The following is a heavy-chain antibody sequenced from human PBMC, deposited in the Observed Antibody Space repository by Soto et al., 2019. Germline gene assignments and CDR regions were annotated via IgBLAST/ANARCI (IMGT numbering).Heavy chain of an antibody. J-gene: IGHJ4*02. D-gene: IGHD2-2*01. V-gene: IGHV3-30-3*01. CDR3: GKCSSTSCHLGSDY. CDR1: GFTFSSYA. CDR2: IPYDGNNK. Sequence: PGGSLRLSCAASGFTFSSYAMNWVRQAPGKGLEWVALIPYDGNNKYYTDSVKGRFTISRDNSKNALYLQMNSLRAEDTAVYYCGKCSSTSCHLGSDYWGQGTLVTVSS.